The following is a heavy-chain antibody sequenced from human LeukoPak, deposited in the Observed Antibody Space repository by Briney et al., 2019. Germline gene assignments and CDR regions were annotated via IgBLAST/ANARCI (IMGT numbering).Heavy chain of an antibody. D-gene: IGHD3-16*01. J-gene: IGHJ6*03. CDR2: IYYIGTA. V-gene: IGHV4-30-4*01. CDR3: ARARGDSPRIYYYMDV. CDR1: GDSISIGDYR. Sequence: HSETLSLTCTVSGDSISIGDYRWSWIRQSPGKGLEWIGYIYYIGTAYYNPSLRSRVALSADTSKNQFSLKLNSVTVADSAVYFCARARGDSPRIYYYMDVWGKGTTVTVSS.